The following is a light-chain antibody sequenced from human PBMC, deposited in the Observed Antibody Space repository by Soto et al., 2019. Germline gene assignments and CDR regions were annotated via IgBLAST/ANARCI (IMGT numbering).Light chain of an antibody. Sequence: EIVMTQSPATLSVSPGERATLSCRASQSVSTSLAWYQQKPGQAPRLLISGASNMATGVPARFSGSGSETEFTLTISSLQSEDFAVYYCKQYNNWWTFGQGTKVEIK. CDR3: KQYNNWWT. J-gene: IGKJ1*01. CDR2: GAS. V-gene: IGKV3-15*01. CDR1: QSVSTS.